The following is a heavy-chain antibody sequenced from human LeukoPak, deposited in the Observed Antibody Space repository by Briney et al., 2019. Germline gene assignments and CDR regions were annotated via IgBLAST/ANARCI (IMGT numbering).Heavy chain of an antibody. V-gene: IGHV3-23*01. D-gene: IGHD4-17*01. CDR2: ISGNGGST. CDR1: GFTFSSYW. J-gene: IGHJ4*02. CDR3: AKRTTVTTNLDY. Sequence: GGSLRLSCAASGFTFSSYWMSWVRQAPGKGLEWVSAISGNGGSTYYADSVKGRFTISRDNSKNTLYMQVNSLRAEDTAVYYCAKRTTVTTNLDYWGQGTLVTVSS.